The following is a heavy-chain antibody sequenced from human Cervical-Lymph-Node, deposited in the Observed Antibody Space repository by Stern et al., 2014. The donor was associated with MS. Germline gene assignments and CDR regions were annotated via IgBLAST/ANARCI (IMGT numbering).Heavy chain of an antibody. V-gene: IGHV1-46*01. CDR3: ARAPHDYGGKRDAFDI. CDR2: INPSGGST. Sequence: QVQLVQSGAEVKKPGASVKVSCKASGYTFTSYYMHWVRQAPGQGLEWMGIINPSGGSTSYAQKFQGRVTMTRDTSTSTVYMELSSLRSEDTAVYYCARAPHDYGGKRDAFDIWGQGTMVTVSS. D-gene: IGHD4-23*01. CDR1: GYTFTSYY. J-gene: IGHJ3*02.